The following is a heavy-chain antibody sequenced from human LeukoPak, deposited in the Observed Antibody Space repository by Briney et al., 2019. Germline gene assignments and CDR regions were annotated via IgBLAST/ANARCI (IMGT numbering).Heavy chain of an antibody. D-gene: IGHD5-18*01. J-gene: IGHJ4*02. CDR3: ARGVKRGYSYGQNYFDY. CDR2: IYPGDSDT. V-gene: IGHV5-51*01. CDR1: GYSFTSYW. Sequence: GESLKISCKGSGYSFTSYWIGWVRQMPGKGLEWTGIIYPGDSDTRYSPSFQGQVTISADKSISTAYLQWSSLKASDTAMYYRARGVKRGYSYGQNYFDYWGQGTLVTVSS.